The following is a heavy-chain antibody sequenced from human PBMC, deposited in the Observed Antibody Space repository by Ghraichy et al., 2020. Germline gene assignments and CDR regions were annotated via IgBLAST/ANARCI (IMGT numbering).Heavy chain of an antibody. J-gene: IGHJ6*02. D-gene: IGHD6-19*01. CDR2: IYSSGST. Sequence: SETLSLTCTVSGGSISSYYWSWIRQPPGKGLEWIGHIYSSGSTNYNPSLKSRVTISVDTSKNQFSLKLNSVTAADTAVYYCARGVQWGRAVVGTRYYGIGVWDQGST. CDR3: ARGVQWGRAVVGTRYYGIGV. CDR1: GGSISSYY. V-gene: IGHV4-59*01.